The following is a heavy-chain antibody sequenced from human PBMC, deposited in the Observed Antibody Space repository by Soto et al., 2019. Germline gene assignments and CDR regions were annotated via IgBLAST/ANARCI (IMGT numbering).Heavy chain of an antibody. J-gene: IGHJ3*02. D-gene: IGHD2-8*01. CDR2: ISAYNGNT. CDR1: GYTFTSYG. Sequence: ASVKVSCKASGYTFTSYGISWVRQAPGQGLEWMGWISAYNGNTNYAQKLQGRVTMTTDTSTSTAYMELRSLRSDDTAGYYFARTSIDLYCTNGVCYTGAFDIWGQGTMVTVSS. V-gene: IGHV1-18*01. CDR3: ARTSIDLYCTNGVCYTGAFDI.